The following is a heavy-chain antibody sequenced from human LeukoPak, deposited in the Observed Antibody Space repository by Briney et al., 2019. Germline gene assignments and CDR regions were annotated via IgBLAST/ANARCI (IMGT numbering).Heavy chain of an antibody. V-gene: IGHV4-34*01. CDR1: GGSFSGYY. CDR2: INHSGST. Sequence: SETLSLTCAVYGGSFSGYYWSWIRQPPGKGLEWIGEINHSGSTNYNPSLKSRVTISVDTSKNQFSLKLSSVTAADTAVYYCARGRDLRYYYMDVWGKGTTVTVSS. J-gene: IGHJ6*03. CDR3: ARGRDLRYYYMDV. D-gene: IGHD4-17*01.